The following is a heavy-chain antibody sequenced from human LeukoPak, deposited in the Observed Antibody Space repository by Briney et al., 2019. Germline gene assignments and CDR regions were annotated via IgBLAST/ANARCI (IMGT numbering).Heavy chain of an antibody. V-gene: IGHV3-7*03. J-gene: IGHJ4*02. CDR2: IKQDGSEK. D-gene: IGHD6-19*01. CDR3: AKDIRGMGQWLGFDY. CDR1: GFTFSSYW. Sequence: PGGSLRLSCAASGFTFSSYWMSWVRQAPGKGLEWVANIKQDGSEKYYVDSVKGRFTISRDNAKNSLYLQMNSLRAEDTALYYCAKDIRGMGQWLGFDYWGQGTLVTVSS.